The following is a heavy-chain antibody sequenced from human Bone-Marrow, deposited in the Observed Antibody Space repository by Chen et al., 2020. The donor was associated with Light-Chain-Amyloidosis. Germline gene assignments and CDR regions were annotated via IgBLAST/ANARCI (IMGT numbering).Heavy chain of an antibody. V-gene: IGHV3-30*18. D-gene: IGHD3-10*01. CDR2: MSYHGGYI. CDR1: GFSFSTYA. CDR3: AKEGSGRTRPQYYYGLDV. Sequence: QVQLVESGGGVVQPGRSLRLSCAASGFSFSTYAMHWVRQAPGKGLKWVERMSYHGGYIYDGDSVKGLFTISRDHSWNTLYLPMDSLRPDETVVYYCAKEGSGRTRPQYYYGLDVWRQGTTVIVSS. J-gene: IGHJ6*02.